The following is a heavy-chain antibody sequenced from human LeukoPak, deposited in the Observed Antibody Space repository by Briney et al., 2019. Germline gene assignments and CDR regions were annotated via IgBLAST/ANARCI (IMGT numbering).Heavy chain of an antibody. CDR1: GGSISSYY. CDR2: IYTSGST. D-gene: IGHD2-21*01. V-gene: IGHV4-4*07. J-gene: IGHJ6*03. Sequence: SETLSLTCTVSGGSISSYYWSWIRQPAGKGLEWIGRIYTSGSTNYNPSLKSRVTMSADTSKNQFSLKLSSVTAADTVVYYCARVGSYSHLYYYYYYMDVWGKGTTVTVSS. CDR3: ARVGSYSHLYYYYYYMDV.